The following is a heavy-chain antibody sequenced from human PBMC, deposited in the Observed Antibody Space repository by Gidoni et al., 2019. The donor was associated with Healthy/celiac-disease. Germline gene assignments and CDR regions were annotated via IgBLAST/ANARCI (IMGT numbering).Heavy chain of an antibody. Sequence: QVQLQESGPGLVKPSETLSLTCTVSGGSVSSGSYSWSWIRQPPGKGLEWIGYIYYSGSTNYNPSLKSRVTISVDTSKNQFSLKLSSVTAADTAVYYCAVSYYDILTGPPDAFDIWGQGTMVTVSS. CDR3: AVSYYDILTGPPDAFDI. V-gene: IGHV4-61*01. J-gene: IGHJ3*02. D-gene: IGHD3-9*01. CDR2: IYYSGST. CDR1: GGSVSSGSYS.